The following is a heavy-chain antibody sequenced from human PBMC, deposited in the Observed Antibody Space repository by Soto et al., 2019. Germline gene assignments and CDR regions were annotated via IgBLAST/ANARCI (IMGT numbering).Heavy chain of an antibody. CDR1: GFTFSDYD. J-gene: IGHJ2*01. V-gene: IGHV3-11*06. D-gene: IGHD1-26*01. Sequence: QVQLVESGGGLVKPGGSLRLACAASGFTFSDYDMSWIRQAPGKGLEWVSYISSSSTYTKYADSVKGRFTIFRDNATNSLYLQMNSLRAEDTVVYYCARRGGYYWYFDLWGRGTLGTVSS. CDR3: ARRGGYYWYFDL. CDR2: ISSSSTYT.